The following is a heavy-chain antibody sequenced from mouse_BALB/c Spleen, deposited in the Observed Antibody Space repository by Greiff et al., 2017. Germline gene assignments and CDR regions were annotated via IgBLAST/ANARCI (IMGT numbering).Heavy chain of an antibody. CDR2: ISNGGGST. J-gene: IGHJ3*01. D-gene: IGHD1-2*01. CDR3: ARHGEKTTATAWFAY. Sequence: EVHLVESGGGLVQPGGSLKLSCAASGFTFSSYTMSWVRQTPEKRLEWVAYISNGGGSTYYPDTVKGRFTISRDNAKNTLYLQMSSLKSEDTAMYYCARHGEKTTATAWFAYWGQGTLVTVSA. CDR1: GFTFSSYT. V-gene: IGHV5-12-2*01.